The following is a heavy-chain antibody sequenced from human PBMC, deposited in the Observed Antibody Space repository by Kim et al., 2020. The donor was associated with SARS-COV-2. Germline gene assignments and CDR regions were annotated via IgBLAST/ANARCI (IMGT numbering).Heavy chain of an antibody. Sequence: TSYAHCVKGRFTISRDNAKNTLYLQMNSLRAEDTAVYYCVRLVVAAPFDFWGQGTLVTVSS. CDR2: T. D-gene: IGHD2-15*01. J-gene: IGHJ4*02. V-gene: IGHV3-74*01. CDR3: VRLVVAAPFDF.